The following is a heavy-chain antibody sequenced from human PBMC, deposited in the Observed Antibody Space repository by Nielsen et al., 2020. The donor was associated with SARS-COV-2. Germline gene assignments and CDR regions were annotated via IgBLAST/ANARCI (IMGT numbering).Heavy chain of an antibody. J-gene: IGHJ4*02. Sequence: ASVKVSCKVSGYTLTELSMHWVRQAPGQGLEWMGWISAYNGNTNYAQKLQGRVTMTTDTSTSTAYMELRSLRSDDTAVYYCTVEFGDYANTFDYWGQGTLVTVSS. CDR3: TVEFGDYANTFDY. D-gene: IGHD4-17*01. CDR1: GYTLTELS. CDR2: ISAYNGNT. V-gene: IGHV1-18*01.